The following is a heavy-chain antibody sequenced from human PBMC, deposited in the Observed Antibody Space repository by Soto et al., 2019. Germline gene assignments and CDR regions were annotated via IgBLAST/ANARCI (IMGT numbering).Heavy chain of an antibody. CDR3: ARDQTYNFWSGYQES. V-gene: IGHV1-69*04. CDR1: GGNFSSDP. D-gene: IGHD3-3*01. CDR2: IIPIAGIT. J-gene: IGHJ4*02. Sequence: QIQLVQSGAEVKTPGSSVKVSCTASGGNFSSDPISWVRQAPGQGPEWMGRIIPIAGITNFAQKFHGRVTLTGDTSTSTAYIEVSSLRSDDTAVYYCARDQTYNFWSGYQESRGQGTVVTVSS.